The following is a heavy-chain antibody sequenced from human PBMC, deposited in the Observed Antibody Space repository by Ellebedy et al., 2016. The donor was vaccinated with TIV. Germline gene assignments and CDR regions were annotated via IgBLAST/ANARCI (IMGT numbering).Heavy chain of an antibody. D-gene: IGHD3/OR15-3a*01. Sequence: ASVKVSXXASGYTFTGYYMHWVRQAPGQGLEWMGWINPNSGGTNYAQKFQGRVTMTRDTSISTAYMELSRLRSDDTAVYYCTRVDSGDYYYYYMDVWGKGTTVTVSS. CDR1: GYTFTGYY. CDR2: INPNSGGT. J-gene: IGHJ6*03. CDR3: TRVDSGDYYYYYMDV. V-gene: IGHV1-2*02.